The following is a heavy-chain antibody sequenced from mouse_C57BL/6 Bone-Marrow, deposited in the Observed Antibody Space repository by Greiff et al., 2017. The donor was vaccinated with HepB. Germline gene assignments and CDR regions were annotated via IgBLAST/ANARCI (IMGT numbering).Heavy chain of an antibody. Sequence: EVKLVESGPVLVKPGASVKMSCKASGYTFTDYYMNWVKQSHGKSLEWIGVINPYNGGTSYNQKFKGKATLTVDKSSSTAYMELNSLTSEDSAVYYGAREGHPTLYYAMDYWGQGTSVTVSS. CDR2: INPYNGGT. J-gene: IGHJ4*01. D-gene: IGHD3-3*01. CDR1: GYTFTDYY. CDR3: AREGHPTLYYAMDY. V-gene: IGHV1-19*01.